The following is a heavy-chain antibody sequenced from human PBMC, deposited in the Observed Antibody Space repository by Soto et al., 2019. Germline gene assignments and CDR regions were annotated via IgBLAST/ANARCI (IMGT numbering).Heavy chain of an antibody. V-gene: IGHV1-2*02. CDR1: GYTLTGYY. CDR3: ARGPIVGVTASQRLDY. Sequence: GASVKVSCKASGYTLTGYYMHWVRQAPGQGLEWMGWINPNSGCANYAQKFQGRVTMTRDTSTSTAYMELSRLRSEDTAVYYCARGPIVGVTASQRLDYWDQRTLVTVS. CDR2: INPNSGCA. J-gene: IGHJ4*02. D-gene: IGHD2-21*02.